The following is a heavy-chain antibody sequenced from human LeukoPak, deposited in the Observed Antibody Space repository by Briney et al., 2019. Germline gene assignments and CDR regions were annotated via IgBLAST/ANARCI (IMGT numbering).Heavy chain of an antibody. CDR1: GGSFSSYF. D-gene: IGHD1-20*01. CDR3: ARPPHNWNYFDY. CDR2: INHSGTT. Sequence: SETLSLTCAVYGGSFSSYFWSWIRHPPGKGLEWIGDINHSGTTNYNPSLKSRVTISIDTSENQFSLRLSSVTAADTAVYYCARPPHNWNYFDYWGQGTLVTVSS. J-gene: IGHJ4*02. V-gene: IGHV4-34*01.